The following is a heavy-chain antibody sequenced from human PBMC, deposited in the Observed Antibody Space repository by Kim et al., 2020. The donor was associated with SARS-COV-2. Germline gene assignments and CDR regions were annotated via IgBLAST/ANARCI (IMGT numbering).Heavy chain of an antibody. CDR2: ISYDGSNK. J-gene: IGHJ6*02. V-gene: IGHV3-30*18. CDR3: AKDVASGIAAAGGYYYYGMDV. CDR1: GFTFSSYG. Sequence: GGSLRLSCAASGFTFSSYGMHWVRQAPGKGLEWVAVISYDGSNKYYADSVKGRFTISRDNSKNTLYLQMNSLRAEDTAVYYCAKDVASGIAAAGGYYYYGMDVWGQGTTVTVSS. D-gene: IGHD6-13*01.